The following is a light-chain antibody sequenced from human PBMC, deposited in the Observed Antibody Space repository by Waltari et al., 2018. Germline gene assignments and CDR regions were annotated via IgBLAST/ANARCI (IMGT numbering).Light chain of an antibody. CDR3: CSYAGSSTLV. Sequence: QSALTQPASVSGSPGQSITISCTGTSSDVGSYNLVSWYQQHPGKAPKRMVYEVTTRPAGVSNRFSGSKSGNSASMTISGLQAEDEADYYCCSYAGSSTLVFGGGTKVTVL. CDR1: SSDVGSYNL. J-gene: IGLJ3*02. CDR2: EVT. V-gene: IGLV2-23*02.